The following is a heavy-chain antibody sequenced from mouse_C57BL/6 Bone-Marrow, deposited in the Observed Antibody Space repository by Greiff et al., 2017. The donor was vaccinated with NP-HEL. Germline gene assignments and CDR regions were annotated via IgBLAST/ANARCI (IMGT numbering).Heavy chain of an antibody. CDR3: ARSGLLLYAMDY. D-gene: IGHD2-13*01. V-gene: IGHV1-4*01. J-gene: IGHJ4*01. CDR1: GYTFTSYT. CDR2: INPSSGYT. Sequence: QVQLQQSGAELARPGASVKMSCKASGYTFTSYTMHWVKQRPGQGLEWIGYINPSSGYTKYNQKFKDKATLTADKSSSTAYMQLSSLTSEDSAVYYCARSGLLLYAMDYWGQGTSVTVSS.